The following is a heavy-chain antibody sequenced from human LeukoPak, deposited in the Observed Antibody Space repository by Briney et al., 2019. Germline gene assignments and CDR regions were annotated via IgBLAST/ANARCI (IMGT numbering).Heavy chain of an antibody. CDR2: ISDDGRDT. V-gene: IGHV3-30*04. J-gene: IGHJ6*03. D-gene: IGHD6-6*01. CDR3: ARVGRVSIYPSYMDV. CDR1: GFTFSTFP. Sequence: GTSLRLSCEASGFTFSTFPMHWVRQTPDKRLEWVAVISDDGRDTYYADSVKGRFTISRDNSKNTLYLQMTSLSPEDTAVVYCARVGRVSIYPSYMDVWGKGTTVTVS.